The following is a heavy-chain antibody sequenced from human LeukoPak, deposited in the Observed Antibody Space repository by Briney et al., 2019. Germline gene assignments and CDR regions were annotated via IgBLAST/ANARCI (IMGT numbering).Heavy chain of an antibody. V-gene: IGHV3-7*03. Sequence: QPGGSLRLSCAASGFTFSSYWMNWVRQAPGKGLEWVANIKQDGSEKYYVDSVKGRFTISRDNAKNSLYLQMNSLRAEDTAVYYCAKQELGIFQGSDYWGQGTLVTVSS. D-gene: IGHD7-27*01. J-gene: IGHJ4*02. CDR1: GFTFSSYW. CDR2: IKQDGSEK. CDR3: AKQELGIFQGSDY.